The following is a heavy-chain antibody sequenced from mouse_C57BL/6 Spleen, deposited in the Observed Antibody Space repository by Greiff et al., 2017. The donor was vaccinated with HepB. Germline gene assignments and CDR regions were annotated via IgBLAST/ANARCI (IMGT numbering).Heavy chain of an antibody. D-gene: IGHD2-4*01. J-gene: IGHJ3*01. V-gene: IGHV1-69*01. Sequence: QVQLKQPGAELVMPGASVKLSCKASGYTFTSYWMHWVKQRPGQGLEWIGEIDSSDSYSNYNPKFKGKSTLTVDKSSCTAYMQLSSLTSEDSAVYYCARGGLRTGTWFAYWGQGTLVTVSA. CDR1: GYTFTSYW. CDR2: IDSSDSYS. CDR3: ARGGLRTGTWFAY.